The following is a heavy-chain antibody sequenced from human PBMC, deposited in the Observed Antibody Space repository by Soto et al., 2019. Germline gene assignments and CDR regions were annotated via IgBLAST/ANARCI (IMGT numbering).Heavy chain of an antibody. CDR2: IYYSGST. CDR1: GGSISSSSYY. CDR3: ARHEQWLVYFDY. D-gene: IGHD6-19*01. Sequence: SETLSLTCTVSGGSISSSSYYWGWIRQPPGKGLEWIGSIYYSGSTYYNPSLKSRVTISVDTSKNQFSLKLSSVTAADTAVYYCARHEQWLVYFDYWGQGTLVTVSS. J-gene: IGHJ4*02. V-gene: IGHV4-39*01.